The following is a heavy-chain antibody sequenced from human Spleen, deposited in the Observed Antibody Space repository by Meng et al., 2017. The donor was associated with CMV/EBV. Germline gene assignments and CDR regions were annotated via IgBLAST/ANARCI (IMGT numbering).Heavy chain of an antibody. V-gene: IGHV3-48*04. CDR3: ARELAVAGTYYYYGMDV. CDR2: ISISSSTI. Sequence: GESLKISCAASGFTFSTYSMNWVRQAPGKGLEWVSYISISSSTIYYADSVKGRFTISRDNAKNSLYLQMNSLRAEDTAVYYCARELAVAGTYYYYGMDVWGQGTTVTVSS. D-gene: IGHD6-19*01. CDR1: GFTFSTYS. J-gene: IGHJ6*02.